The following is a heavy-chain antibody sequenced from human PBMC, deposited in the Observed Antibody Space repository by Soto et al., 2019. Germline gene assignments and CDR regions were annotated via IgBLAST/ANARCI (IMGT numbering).Heavy chain of an antibody. CDR2: IYYSGST. CDR1: GGSISSYY. J-gene: IGHJ6*02. CDR3: ARDNGLGDSSGYPYYYYDMDV. Sequence: TSETLSLTCTVSGGSISSYYWSWIRQPPGKGLEWIGYIYYSGSTNYNPSLKSRVTISVDTSKNQFSLKLSSVTAADTAVYYCARDNGLGDSSGYPYYYYDMDVWGQGTTVTV. D-gene: IGHD3-22*01. V-gene: IGHV4-59*01.